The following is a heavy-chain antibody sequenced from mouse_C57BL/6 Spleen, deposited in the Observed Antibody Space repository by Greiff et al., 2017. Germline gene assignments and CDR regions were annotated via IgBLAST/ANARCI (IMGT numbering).Heavy chain of an antibody. CDR1: GYTFTDYN. J-gene: IGHJ1*03. Sequence: EVQLQQSGPELVKPGASVKIPCKASGYTFTDYNMDWVKQSHGKSLEWIGDINPNNGGTIYNQKFKGKATLTVDKSSSTAYMERRSLTSEDTAVYYCARIYYDYGYFDVWGTGTTVTVSS. CDR2: INPNNGGT. V-gene: IGHV1-18*01. D-gene: IGHD2-4*01. CDR3: ARIYYDYGYFDV.